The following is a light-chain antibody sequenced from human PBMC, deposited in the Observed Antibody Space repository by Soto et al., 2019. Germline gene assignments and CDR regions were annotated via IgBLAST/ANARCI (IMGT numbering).Light chain of an antibody. J-gene: IGKJ5*01. CDR2: GES. CDR1: QSVSGN. V-gene: IGKV3D-15*01. Sequence: VLTQSPGTLSVSPGERATLSCRASQSVSGNNLAWYQQKPGRPPRLLIYGESSRASGVPDRFTGSGSGTDFTLTISSLQSEDFAIYYCQQYNNWPPITFGQGTRLEI. CDR3: QQYNNWPPIT.